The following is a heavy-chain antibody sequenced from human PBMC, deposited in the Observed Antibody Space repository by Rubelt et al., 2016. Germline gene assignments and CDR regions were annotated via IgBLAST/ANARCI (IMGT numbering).Heavy chain of an antibody. CDR2: IYYSGST. D-gene: IGHD2-2*01. V-gene: IGHV4-39*07. J-gene: IGHJ3*02. CDR3: ARDMVEQRVVPAAYAFDI. Sequence: QVQLQQWGPGLVKPSETLSLTCTVSGGSISSSSYYWGWIRQPPGKGLEWIGSIYYSGSTYYNPSLKVRVTISVDKSKNQFALKLSSVTAADTAVYYCARDMVEQRVVPAAYAFDIWGQGTMVTVSS. CDR1: GGSISSSSYY.